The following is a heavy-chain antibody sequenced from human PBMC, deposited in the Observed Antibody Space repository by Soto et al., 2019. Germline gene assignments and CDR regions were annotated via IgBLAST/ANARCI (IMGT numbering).Heavy chain of an antibody. Sequence: GGSLRLSCAASGFTFSSYSMHWVRQAPGKGLEWVSHISGSGSSIHYADSVKGRFTISRDNAKNSMYLQMNSLRAEDTALYYCARDAVAGTDNWFDPWGQGTLVTVSS. V-gene: IGHV3-48*01. D-gene: IGHD6-19*01. CDR3: ARDAVAGTDNWFDP. CDR1: GFTFSSYS. CDR2: ISGSGSSI. J-gene: IGHJ5*02.